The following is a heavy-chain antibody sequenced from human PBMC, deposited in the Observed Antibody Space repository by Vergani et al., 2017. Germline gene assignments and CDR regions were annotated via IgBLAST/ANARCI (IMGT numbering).Heavy chain of an antibody. V-gene: IGHV1-18*01. D-gene: IGHD6-13*01. CDR1: GYTFTSYA. J-gene: IGHJ5*02. CDR2: ISAYNGNT. Sequence: QVQLVQSGSELKKPGASVKVSCKASGYTFTSYAMNWVRQAPGQGLEWMGWISAYNGNTNYAQKLQGRVTMTTDTSTSTAYMELRSLRSDDTAVYYCARDTEQQSSWFDPWGQGTLVTVSS. CDR3: ARDTEQQSSWFDP.